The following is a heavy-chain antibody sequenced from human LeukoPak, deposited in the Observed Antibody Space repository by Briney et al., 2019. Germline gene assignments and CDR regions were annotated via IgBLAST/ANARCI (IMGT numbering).Heavy chain of an antibody. CDR1: GHSFTNSW. CDR3: ATLTSYDFWSGFQIPTYFDY. CDR2: IYPGDSNP. V-gene: IGHV5-51*01. D-gene: IGHD3-3*01. J-gene: IGHJ4*02. Sequence: GESLKISCKGSGHSFTNSWIGWVRQMPGKGLEWMGIIYPGDSNPRYSPSFQGQVTMSADKSITTAYLQWSSLKASDTAMYFCATLTSYDFWSGFQIPTYFDYWGQGTLVTVSS.